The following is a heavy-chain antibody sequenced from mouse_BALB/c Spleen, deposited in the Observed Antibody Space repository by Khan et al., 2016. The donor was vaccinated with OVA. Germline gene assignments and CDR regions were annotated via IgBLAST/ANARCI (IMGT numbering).Heavy chain of an antibody. CDR2: IDPENGNT. V-gene: IGHV14-1*02. CDR1: GFNIKDYY. D-gene: IGHD2-1*01. Sequence: VQLKESGAELVRPGALVKLSCKASGFNIKDYYMLWVKQRPEQGLEWIGWIDPENGNTIYDPKFQAKASITADTSSNTAYLQLSSLTSEDTAVYYCARRGYGNYWFAYWGQGTLDTVSA. CDR3: ARRGYGNYWFAY. J-gene: IGHJ3*01.